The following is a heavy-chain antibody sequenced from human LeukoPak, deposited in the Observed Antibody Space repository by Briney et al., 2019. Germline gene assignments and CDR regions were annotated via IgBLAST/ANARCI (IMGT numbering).Heavy chain of an antibody. V-gene: IGHV3-23*01. Sequence: PGGSLRLSCAASGFTFSSYAMSWVRQAPGKGLEWVSAISGRGGSTYYADSVKGRFTISRDNSKNTLYLQMNSLRADDTAVYHCAKSYYYDSSDYLPPSTYYGMDVWGQGTTVTVSS. J-gene: IGHJ6*02. CDR3: AKSYYYDSSDYLPPSTYYGMDV. D-gene: IGHD3-22*01. CDR2: ISGRGGST. CDR1: GFTFSSYA.